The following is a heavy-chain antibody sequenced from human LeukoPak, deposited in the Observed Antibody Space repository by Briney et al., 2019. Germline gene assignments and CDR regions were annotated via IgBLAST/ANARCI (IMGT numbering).Heavy chain of an antibody. CDR3: AKDPYSSSWYSPVLGYYYGMDV. CDR2: ISWNSGSI. V-gene: IGHV3-9*01. J-gene: IGHJ6*02. Sequence: GRSLRLSYAASGFTFDDYAMHWVRQAPGKGLEWVSGISWNSGSIGYADSVKGRFTISRDNSKNTLYLQMNSLRAEDTAVYYCAKDPYSSSWYSPVLGYYYGMDVWGQGTTVTVSS. CDR1: GFTFDDYA. D-gene: IGHD6-13*01.